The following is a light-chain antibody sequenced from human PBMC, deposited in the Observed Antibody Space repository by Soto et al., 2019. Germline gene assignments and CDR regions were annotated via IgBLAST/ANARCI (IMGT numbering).Light chain of an antibody. Sequence: DIQMTQSPSSLSASVGDRVTITCRGSQGISSWSAWYQQKPGKAPRLLIYKASSLASGVPSRFSGSGSGTEFTLTISSLQHDDFATYYCQQYKTFGQGTKVDIK. CDR1: QGISSW. CDR3: QQYKT. V-gene: IGKV1-5*03. J-gene: IGKJ1*01. CDR2: KAS.